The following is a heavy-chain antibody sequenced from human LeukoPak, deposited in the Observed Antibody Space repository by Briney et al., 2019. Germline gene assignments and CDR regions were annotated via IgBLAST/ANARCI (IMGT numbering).Heavy chain of an antibody. CDR2: IRGSGGST. CDR1: GFTFSTYA. Sequence: SGGSLRPSCVASGFTFSTYAMSWVRQTPGKGLEWVSDIRGSGGSTNYADSVKGRFTISRDNSKNTLYLQMDSLRAEDTAVYYCAKGRSSWFSGSFDYWGQGTLVTVSS. CDR3: AKGRSSWFSGSFDY. D-gene: IGHD6-19*01. V-gene: IGHV3-23*01. J-gene: IGHJ4*02.